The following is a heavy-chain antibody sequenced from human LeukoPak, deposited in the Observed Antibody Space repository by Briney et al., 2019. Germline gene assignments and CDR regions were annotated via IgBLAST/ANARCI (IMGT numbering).Heavy chain of an antibody. CDR3: ARAPAHYYDSSDHYYVGESYFDY. D-gene: IGHD3-22*01. CDR1: GFTVSGNY. CDR2: IYSGGTT. J-gene: IGHJ4*02. V-gene: IGHV3-53*01. Sequence: PGGSLRLSCAVSGFTVSGNYMSWVRQAPGKGLEWVSLIYSGGTTYYADSVKGRFTISRDNAKNSLYLQMNSLRAEDTAVYYCARAPAHYYDSSDHYYVGESYFDYWGQGTLVTVSS.